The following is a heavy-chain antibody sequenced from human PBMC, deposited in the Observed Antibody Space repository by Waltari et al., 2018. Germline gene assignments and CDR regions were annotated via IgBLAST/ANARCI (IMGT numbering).Heavy chain of an antibody. V-gene: IGHV4-39*01. CDR1: AGAISSTSYY. CDR3: ARPGRVGGGSLMGLDY. J-gene: IGHJ4*02. D-gene: IGHD2-15*01. CDR2: FSYNGNT. Sequence: QLQLQESGPGLVKPSETLSPTCSVSAGAISSTSYYCRWIRQPPGKALEWIGSFSYNGNTYYNPSLKSRVTISVDTSKNQFSLQLTSVTAADTAMYYCARPGRVGGGSLMGLDYWGQGTLVTVSS.